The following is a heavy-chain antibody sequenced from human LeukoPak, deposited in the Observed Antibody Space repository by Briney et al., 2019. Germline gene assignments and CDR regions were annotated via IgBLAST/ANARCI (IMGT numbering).Heavy chain of an antibody. CDR3: ARASSSGRRFDY. Sequence: ASVTVSCKASGYTFTSYYMHWVRQAPGQGLEWMGIINPSGGTTTSYAQKFQGRVTITRDTSTSTVDMELSSLTSEDTAVYYCARASSSGRRFDYWGQGTLVTVSS. CDR2: INPSGGTTT. D-gene: IGHD3-22*01. J-gene: IGHJ4*02. V-gene: IGHV1-46*01. CDR1: GYTFTSYY.